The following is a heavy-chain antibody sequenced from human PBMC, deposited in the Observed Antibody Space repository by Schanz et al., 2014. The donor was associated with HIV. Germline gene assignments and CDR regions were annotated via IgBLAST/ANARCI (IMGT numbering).Heavy chain of an antibody. CDR1: GFTFNIYG. V-gene: IGHV3-74*01. J-gene: IGHJ6*02. Sequence: VRLVESGGGVVQPGGSLRLSCATSGFTFNIYGLHWVRQAPGKGLVWVSRINSDGSSTTYADYVKGRFTISRDNAKNTLYLQMNSLRAEDTAVYYCARDYRFLQEYYYGMDVWGQGTTVSVS. CDR2: INSDGSST. D-gene: IGHD3-3*01. CDR3: ARDYRFLQEYYYGMDV.